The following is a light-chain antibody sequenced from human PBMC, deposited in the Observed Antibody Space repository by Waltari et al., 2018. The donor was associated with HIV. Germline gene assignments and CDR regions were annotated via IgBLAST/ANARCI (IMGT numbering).Light chain of an antibody. J-gene: IGKJ1*01. CDR3: QQYDDWPRT. CDR2: AAS. V-gene: IGKV3-15*01. CDR1: QSVSRH. Sequence: VITQSPATLSVSPGERAALACRASQSVSRHLAWYQTKSGQTPMLLMYAASTRASGVPVRISGTGSGTEFTLTISSLQSEDFAVYYFQQYDDWPRTFGQGTRVEIK.